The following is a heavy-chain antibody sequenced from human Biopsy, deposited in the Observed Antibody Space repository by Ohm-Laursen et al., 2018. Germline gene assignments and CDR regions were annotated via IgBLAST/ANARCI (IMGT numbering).Heavy chain of an antibody. V-gene: IGHV1-2*02. D-gene: IGHD2-8*01. CDR3: ARDPLNGHKHFDY. CDR1: SYTFTDYN. CDR2: INCKTGAA. Sequence: SVKVSCKASSYTFTDYNINWMRQAPGQGLEWLGYINCKTGAANYAQKFQGTVTMTRDTSISTAYLALGSLRSSDTAIYYCARDPLNGHKHFDYWGQGSLVTVSS. J-gene: IGHJ4*02.